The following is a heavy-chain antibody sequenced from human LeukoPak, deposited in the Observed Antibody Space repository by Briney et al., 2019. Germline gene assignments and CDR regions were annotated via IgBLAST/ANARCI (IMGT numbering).Heavy chain of an antibody. J-gene: IGHJ5*02. D-gene: IGHD2/OR15-2a*01. CDR2: INGRGDNT. CDR3: AKDRVSPGFNLFDP. CDR1: GFTFSDYY. V-gene: IGHV3-23*01. Sequence: GGSLRLSCAASGFTFSDYYMSWIRQAPGKGLEWVSAINGRGDNTYYADSVKGRFTISRDNSKSTLFLQMNSLRAEDTAIYYCAKDRVSPGFNLFDPWGQGTLVTVSS.